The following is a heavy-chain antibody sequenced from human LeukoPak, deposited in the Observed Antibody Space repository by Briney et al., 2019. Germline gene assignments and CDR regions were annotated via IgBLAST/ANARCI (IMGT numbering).Heavy chain of an antibody. V-gene: IGHV3-48*01. CDR3: ARGAPQLDY. CDR2: ISSSSSTI. Sequence: PRGSLRLSCAASGFTFSSYSMNWVRQAPGKGLEWVSYISSSSSTIYYADSVKGRFTTSRDNAKNSLYLQMNSLRAEDTAVYYCARGAPQLDYWGQGTLVTVSS. D-gene: IGHD4/OR15-4a*01. CDR1: GFTFSSYS. J-gene: IGHJ4*02.